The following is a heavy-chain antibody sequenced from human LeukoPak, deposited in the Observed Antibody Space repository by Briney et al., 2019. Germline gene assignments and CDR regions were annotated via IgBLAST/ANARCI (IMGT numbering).Heavy chain of an antibody. D-gene: IGHD5-12*01. CDR2: IYYSGST. CDR3: ARYGGIVADSQFDY. Sequence: SETLSLTCTVSGGSISSYYWSWIRQPPGKGLEWIGYIYYSGSTNYNPSLKSRVTISVDTSKNQFSLKLSSVTAADTAVYYCARYGGIVADSQFDYWGQGTLVTVSS. CDR1: GGSISSYY. V-gene: IGHV4-59*01. J-gene: IGHJ4*02.